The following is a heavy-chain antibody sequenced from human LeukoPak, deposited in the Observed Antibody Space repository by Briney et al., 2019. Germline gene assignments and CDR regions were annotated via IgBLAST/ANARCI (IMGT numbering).Heavy chain of an antibody. V-gene: IGHV4-59*01. CDR2: IYYSGST. J-gene: IGHJ3*02. Sequence: SETLSLTCTVSGGSISSYYWSWIRQPPGKGLEWIGYIYYSGSTNYNPSLKSRVTISVDTSKNQCSLKLSSVPAAHTAVYYCARDPRNRAFDIWGQGTMVTVSS. CDR1: GGSISSYY. CDR3: ARDPRNRAFDI.